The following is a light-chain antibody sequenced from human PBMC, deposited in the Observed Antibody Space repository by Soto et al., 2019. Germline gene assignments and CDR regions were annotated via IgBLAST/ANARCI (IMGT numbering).Light chain of an antibody. CDR2: GAS. V-gene: IGKV3-15*01. CDR3: QQYNNWRRT. CDR1: PSVSSN. Sequence: EIVMTQSPATLSVSPGERATLSCRASPSVSSNLAWYQQKPGQAPRLLIYGASTRATGIPAMFSGRGSGTEFTLTISSLQSEDFAVYYCQQYNNWRRTVGQGTRVEIK. J-gene: IGKJ1*01.